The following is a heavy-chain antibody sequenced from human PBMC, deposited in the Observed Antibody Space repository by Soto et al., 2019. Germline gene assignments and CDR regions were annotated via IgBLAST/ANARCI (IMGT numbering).Heavy chain of an antibody. Sequence: EVQLLESGGGLVQPGGSLRLSCAASGFTFSSYAMSWVRQAPGKGLEWVSAISVSGGSTYYADSVKGRFTISRDNSKNTLYLQMNSLRAEDTAVYYCAKGAGYCGGDCYSGGGTSWFDPWGQGTLVTVSS. CDR3: AKGAGYCGGDCYSGGGTSWFDP. V-gene: IGHV3-23*01. CDR2: ISVSGGST. CDR1: GFTFSSYA. D-gene: IGHD2-21*02. J-gene: IGHJ5*02.